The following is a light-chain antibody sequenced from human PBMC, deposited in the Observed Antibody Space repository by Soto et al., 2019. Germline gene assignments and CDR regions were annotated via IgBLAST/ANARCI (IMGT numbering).Light chain of an antibody. V-gene: IGLV2-14*01. J-gene: IGLJ1*01. CDR3: AAWDDSLNGLYV. CDR1: SSDVGGYNY. CDR2: DVS. Sequence: QSALTQPASVSGSPGQSITISCTGTSSDVGGYNYVSWYQQHPGKAPKLMIYDVSNRPSGVSNRFSGSKSGNTASLTISALQSEDEADYFCAAWDDSLNGLYVFGTGTKLTVL.